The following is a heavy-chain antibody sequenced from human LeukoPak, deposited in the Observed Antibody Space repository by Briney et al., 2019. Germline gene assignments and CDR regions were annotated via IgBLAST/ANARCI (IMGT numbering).Heavy chain of an antibody. CDR1: GGSISSTSFF. J-gene: IGHJ5*02. Sequence: SETLSLTCAVSGGSISSTSFFWGWVRQPPGKGLEWIATIYHTGSTYYNPSLKSRVTMSVDTSKNQFSLKLSSVTAADTAVYYCARGEYYYDSSDFDPWGQGTLVTVSS. CDR3: ARGEYYYDSSDFDP. CDR2: IYHTGST. V-gene: IGHV4-39*07. D-gene: IGHD3-22*01.